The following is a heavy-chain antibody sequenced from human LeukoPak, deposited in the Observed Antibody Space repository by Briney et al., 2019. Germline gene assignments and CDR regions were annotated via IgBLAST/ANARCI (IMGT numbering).Heavy chain of an antibody. V-gene: IGHV1-69*13. D-gene: IGHD3-9*01. CDR1: GGTFSSYA. Sequence: SVKVSCKASGGTFSSYAISWVRQAPGQGLEWMGGIIPIFGTANYAQKFQGRVTITADESTSTAYMELSSLRSEDTAVYYCARSPNPYYDILTGYPWAWGAFDIWGQGTMVTVSS. CDR3: ARSPNPYYDILTGYPWAWGAFDI. J-gene: IGHJ3*02. CDR2: IIPIFGTA.